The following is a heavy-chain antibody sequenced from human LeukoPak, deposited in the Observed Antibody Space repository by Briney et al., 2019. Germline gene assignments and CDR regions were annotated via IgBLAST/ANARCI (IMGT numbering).Heavy chain of an antibody. V-gene: IGHV4-59*01. Sequence: TPSETLSLTCAVYGGSFSGYYWSWIRQPPGKGLEWIGYIHYSGSTNYKPSLKSRVTISVDTSKNQFSLKLSPVTAADTAVYYCARVEEGYGSGRRENYYYYYMDVWGKGTTVTISS. CDR1: GGSFSGYY. J-gene: IGHJ6*03. D-gene: IGHD3-10*01. CDR2: IHYSGST. CDR3: ARVEEGYGSGRRENYYYYYMDV.